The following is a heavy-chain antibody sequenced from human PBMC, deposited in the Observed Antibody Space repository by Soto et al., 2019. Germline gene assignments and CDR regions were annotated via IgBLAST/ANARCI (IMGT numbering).Heavy chain of an antibody. CDR3: AKNPTSMVRGVKGVYYFDY. D-gene: IGHD3-10*01. CDR1: GFTFSSYG. J-gene: IGHJ4*02. V-gene: IGHV3-30*18. CDR2: ISYDGSNK. Sequence: GGSLRLSCAASGFTFSSYGMHWVRQAPGKGLEWVAVISYDGSNKYYADSVKGRFTISRDNSKNTLYLQMNSLRAEDTAVYYCAKNPTSMVRGVKGVYYFDYWGQGTLVTVSS.